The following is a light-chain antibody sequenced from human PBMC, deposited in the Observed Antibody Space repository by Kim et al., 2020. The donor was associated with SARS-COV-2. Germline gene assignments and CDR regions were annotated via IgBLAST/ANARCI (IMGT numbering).Light chain of an antibody. Sequence: SYELTQPPSVSVSPGQTASITCSGDKLGDKYACLYQQKPGQSPVLVIYQDSKRPSGIPERFSGSNSGNTATLTISGTQAMDEADYYCQAWDSSTAWVFGGGTQLTVL. CDR3: QAWDSSTAWV. V-gene: IGLV3-1*01. CDR1: KLGDKY. J-gene: IGLJ3*02. CDR2: QDS.